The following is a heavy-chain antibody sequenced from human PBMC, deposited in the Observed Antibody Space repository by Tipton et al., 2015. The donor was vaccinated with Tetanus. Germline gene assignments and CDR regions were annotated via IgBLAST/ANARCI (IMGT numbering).Heavy chain of an antibody. V-gene: IGHV4-34*01. J-gene: IGHJ4*02. CDR1: GGSFSGYY. D-gene: IGHD2-15*01. CDR3: ARGGSEVVAANDY. CDR2: INHSGST. Sequence: LRLSCAVYGGSFSGYYWSWIRQPPGKGLEWIGEINHSGSTNYNPSLKSRVTISVDTSKNQFSLKLSSVTAADTAVYYCARGGSEVVAANDYWGQGTLVTVSS.